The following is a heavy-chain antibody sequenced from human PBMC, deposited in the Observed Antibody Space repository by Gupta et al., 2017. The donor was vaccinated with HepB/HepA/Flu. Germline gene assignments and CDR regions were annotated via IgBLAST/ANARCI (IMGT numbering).Heavy chain of an antibody. J-gene: IGHJ4*02. CDR2: IWYDGTNK. V-gene: IGHV3-33*01. Sequence: QVQLVESGGRVVQPGRSLRLSCAASGFTFNSYGMHWVRQAPGKGLQGVAVIWYDGTNKYYADSVKGRFTISRDNSKNTLYLQMNNLRVDDTAVYYCARGSFRDRLAIFDSGGPGTLVTVSS. D-gene: IGHD5-12*01. CDR1: GFTFNSYG. CDR3: ARGSFRDRLAIFDS.